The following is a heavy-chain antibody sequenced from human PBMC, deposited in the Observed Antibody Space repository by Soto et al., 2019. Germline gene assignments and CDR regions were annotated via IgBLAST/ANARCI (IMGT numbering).Heavy chain of an antibody. CDR3: ARESSGTQYFDY. J-gene: IGHJ4*02. Sequence: QVQLEQSGAEVKKPGASMKVSCQASGYTFTSYYIHWVRQAPGQGLEWMGVSHVGPDTTMYAQKFQGRVTMTRDTSPSTVYMELSSLISEDTAVYFCARESSGTQYFDYWGQGTLVTVS. V-gene: IGHV1-46*01. D-gene: IGHD6-19*01. CDR2: SHVGPDTT. CDR1: GYTFTSYY.